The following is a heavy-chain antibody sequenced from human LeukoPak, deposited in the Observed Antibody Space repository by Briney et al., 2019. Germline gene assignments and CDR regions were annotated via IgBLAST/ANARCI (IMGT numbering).Heavy chain of an antibody. Sequence: PGGSLRLSCAAPGFTFSDYYMSWIRQAPGKGLEWVSYISSSGSTIYYADSVKGRFTISRDNAKNSLYLQMNSLRAEDTAVYYCARVRPPVAAAGDFDYWGQGTLVTVSS. CDR2: ISSSGSTI. V-gene: IGHV3-11*04. CDR1: GFTFSDYY. CDR3: ARVRPPVAAAGDFDY. D-gene: IGHD6-13*01. J-gene: IGHJ4*02.